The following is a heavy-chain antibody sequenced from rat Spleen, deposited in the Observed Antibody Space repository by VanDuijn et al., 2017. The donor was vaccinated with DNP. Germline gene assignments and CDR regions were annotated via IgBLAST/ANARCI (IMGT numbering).Heavy chain of an antibody. CDR3: ATHPLTTVAPNWFAS. D-gene: IGHD1-1*01. Sequence: EVQLVESGGGLVQPGRSMKLSCAASGFTFSDYNMAWVRQAPKKGLEWVASISPSGGSTYYRDSVKGRFTISRDNAKSTLYLQMDSLGSEDTATYYCATHPLTTVAPNWFASWGRGTLVTVSS. J-gene: IGHJ3*01. V-gene: IGHV5-25*01. CDR2: ISPSGGST. CDR1: GFTFSDYN.